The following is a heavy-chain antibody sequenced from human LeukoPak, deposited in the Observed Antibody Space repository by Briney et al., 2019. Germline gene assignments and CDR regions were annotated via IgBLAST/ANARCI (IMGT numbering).Heavy chain of an antibody. CDR2: IRYDGGNE. J-gene: IGHJ4*02. V-gene: IGHV3-30*02. CDR3: AKEIRNGHSYDY. D-gene: IGHD5-24*01. CDR1: ASQFTFSYYG. Sequence: PGGSLRLSCAASASQFTFSYYGMHWVRQAPGKGLEWVAFIRYDGGNEYYTDSVKGRFTISRDNSKNTLYLQMTSLRADDTGVYYCAKEIRNGHSYDYWGQGTLVTVSS.